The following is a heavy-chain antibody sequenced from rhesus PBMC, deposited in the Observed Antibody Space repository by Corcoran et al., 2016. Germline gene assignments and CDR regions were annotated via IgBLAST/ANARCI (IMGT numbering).Heavy chain of an antibody. CDR1: GGSISSGYYY. V-gene: IGHV4-122*02. D-gene: IGHD5-24*01. Sequence: QVQLQESGPGLVKPSETLSLTCAVSGGSISSGYYYWSWIRQPPGKGLEWIGYITLSGSTSYNPSLKSRVTISRDTSKNQFSLKLSSVTAADTAVYYCARDTAGTDYWGQGVLVTVSS. J-gene: IGHJ4*01. CDR2: ITLSGST. CDR3: ARDTAGTDY.